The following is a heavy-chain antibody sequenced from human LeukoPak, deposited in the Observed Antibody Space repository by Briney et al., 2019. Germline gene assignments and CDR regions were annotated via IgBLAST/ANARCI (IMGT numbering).Heavy chain of an antibody. CDR1: GGFISYYY. CDR3: ESTNYNPSLKSLVTISVDTSKNQFSLKLSSVTAADTCVYYCARHRPQRGYSGPRLFGF. J-gene: IGHJ4*02. CDR2: IYYSSST. Sequence: SATLFFTCTVSGGFISYYYWSWIRHPPGRGLEWSGFIYYSSSTYYTHSLKGRVTISVDKSKNPFYLQMSCVTAEDTAVYYCESTNYNPSLKSLVTISVDTSKNQFSLKLSSVTAADTCVYYCARHRPQRGYSGPRLFGFWGQGTLVSVSS. V-gene: IGHV4-59*12. D-gene: IGHD3-10*01.